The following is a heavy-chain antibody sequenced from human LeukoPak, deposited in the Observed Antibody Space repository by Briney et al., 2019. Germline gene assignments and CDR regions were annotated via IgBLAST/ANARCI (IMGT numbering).Heavy chain of an antibody. CDR2: ISSSGST. V-gene: IGHV4-61*02. Sequence: PSQTLSLTCTVSGDSISSGDYYWRWIRQPAGKGLEWIGRISSSGSTNYNPSLKSRVTISVDTSKNQFSLKLSSVTAADTAVYYCVSAKFLVRGVSWFDPWGQGTLVTVSS. D-gene: IGHD3-10*01. CDR1: GDSISSGDYY. J-gene: IGHJ5*02. CDR3: VSAKFLVRGVSWFDP.